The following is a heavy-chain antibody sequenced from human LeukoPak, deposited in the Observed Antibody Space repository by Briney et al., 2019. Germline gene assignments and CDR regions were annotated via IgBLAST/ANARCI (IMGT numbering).Heavy chain of an antibody. CDR3: ARDPYYYDSSGYAEVYYFDY. CDR2: ISYDGSNK. V-gene: IGHV3-30*04. D-gene: IGHD3-22*01. CDR1: GFTFSSYA. J-gene: IGHJ4*02. Sequence: GRSLRLSCAASGFTFSSYAMHWVRQAPGKGLEWVAVISYDGSNKYYADSVKGRFTISRDNAKDSLYLQMNSLRAEDTAVYYCARDPYYYDSSGYAEVYYFDYWGQGTLVTVSS.